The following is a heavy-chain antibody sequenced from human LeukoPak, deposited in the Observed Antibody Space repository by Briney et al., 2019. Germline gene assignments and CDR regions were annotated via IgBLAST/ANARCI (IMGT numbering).Heavy chain of an antibody. CDR2: IKSKTDGGTT. D-gene: IGHD5-12*01. V-gene: IGHV3-15*01. J-gene: IGHJ4*02. CDR3: TTGGYGGQFDY. CDR1: GFAFSNAW. Sequence: GESLRLSCAASGFAFSNAWMSWVRQAPGKGLEWVGRIKSKTDGGTTDYAAPVKGRFTISRDDSKNTLYLQMNSLKTEDTAVYYCTTGGYGGQFDYWGQGTLVTVSS.